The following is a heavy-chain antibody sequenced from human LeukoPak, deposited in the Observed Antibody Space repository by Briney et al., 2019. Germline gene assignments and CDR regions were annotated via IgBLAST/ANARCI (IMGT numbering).Heavy chain of an antibody. V-gene: IGHV1-69*13. D-gene: IGHD6-6*01. CDR1: GGTFSSYA. CDR2: IIPIFGTA. Sequence: ASVKVSCKASGGTFSSYAISWVRQAPGQGLEWMGGIIPIFGTANYAQKFQGRVTITADESTSTAYMELSSLRSEDTAVYYCARDLKYSSSREDYYYYMDVWGKGTTVTVSS. J-gene: IGHJ6*03. CDR3: ARDLKYSSSREDYYYYMDV.